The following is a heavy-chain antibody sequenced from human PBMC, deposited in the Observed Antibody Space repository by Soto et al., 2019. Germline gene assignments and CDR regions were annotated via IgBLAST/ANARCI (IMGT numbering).Heavy chain of an antibody. CDR2: IKSNNDGGTI. Sequence: PGGSLRLSCAASGFTFSNAWMSCVRQTPGKGLEWVDRIKSNNDGGTIDYVAPVKGRFTISRDDSKNTLYLQMNSLKTEDTAVYYCTTVGYRYGYPPFDYWGQGRLVTVSS. V-gene: IGHV3-15*01. D-gene: IGHD5-18*01. J-gene: IGHJ4*02. CDR3: TTVGYRYGYPPFDY. CDR1: GFTFSNAW.